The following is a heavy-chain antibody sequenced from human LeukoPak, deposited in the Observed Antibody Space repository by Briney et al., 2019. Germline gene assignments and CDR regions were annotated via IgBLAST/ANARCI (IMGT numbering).Heavy chain of an antibody. D-gene: IGHD6-13*01. CDR2: ISSSSSYI. V-gene: IGHV3-21*01. CDR1: GFTFSSYS. CDR3: ARGDSSSWYYAFDI. J-gene: IGHJ3*02. Sequence: GGSLGLSCAASGFTFSSYSMNWVRQAPGKGLEWVSSISSSSSYIYYADSVKGRFTISRDNAKNSLYLQMNSLRAEDTAVYYCARGDSSSWYYAFDIWGQGTMVTVSS.